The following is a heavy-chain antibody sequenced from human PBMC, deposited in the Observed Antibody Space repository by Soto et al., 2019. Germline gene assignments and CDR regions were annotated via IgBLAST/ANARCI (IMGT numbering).Heavy chain of an antibody. CDR2: IYYSGST. J-gene: IGHJ3*02. V-gene: IGHV4-31*03. Sequence: TSETLSLTCTVSGGSISSGGYYWSWIRQHPGKGLEWIGYIYYSGSTYYNPSLKSRVTISVDTSKNQFSLKLSSVTAADTAVYYCARSYGDRDAFDIWGQGTMVTVSS. D-gene: IGHD4-17*01. CDR3: ARSYGDRDAFDI. CDR1: GGSISSGGYY.